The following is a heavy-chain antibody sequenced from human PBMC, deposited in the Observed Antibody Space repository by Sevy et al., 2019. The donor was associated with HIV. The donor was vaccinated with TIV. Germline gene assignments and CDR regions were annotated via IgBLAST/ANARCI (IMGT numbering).Heavy chain of an antibody. D-gene: IGHD4-17*01. CDR3: AKDQVTIVGDSFDI. V-gene: IGHV3-23*01. CDR2: ISGGDSST. CDR1: GFTFSTYA. J-gene: IGHJ3*02. Sequence: GGSLRLSCAASGFTFSTYAMSWVRQAPGKGLEWVSAISGGDSSTYYADSVKGRFTISRDNSKNTLYLQMNSLRAEDTAVYYCAKDQVTIVGDSFDIWGQGTMVTVSS.